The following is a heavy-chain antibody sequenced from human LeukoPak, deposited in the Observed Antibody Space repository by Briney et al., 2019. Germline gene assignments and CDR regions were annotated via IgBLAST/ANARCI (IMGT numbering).Heavy chain of an antibody. CDR2: INWNGDNT. Sequence: GGSLRLSCAASGSTFDDYGMNWVRQAPGKGLEWVSGINWNGDNTGYADCVKGRFTISRDNAKNSLSLQMSSLRVEDTALYYCARGTYYYDATGYYGAFDYWGQGILVTVSS. J-gene: IGHJ4*02. CDR3: ARGTYYYDATGYYGAFDY. D-gene: IGHD3-22*01. CDR1: GSTFDDYG. V-gene: IGHV3-20*04.